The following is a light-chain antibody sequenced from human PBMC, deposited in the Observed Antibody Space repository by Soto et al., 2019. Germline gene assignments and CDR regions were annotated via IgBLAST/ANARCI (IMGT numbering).Light chain of an antibody. CDR1: SSNIGAGYD. CDR2: GNS. CDR3: QSYDSSLSGWV. J-gene: IGLJ3*02. Sequence: CTGSSSNIGAGYDVHWYQQLPGTAPKLLIYGNSNRPSGVPDRFSGSKSGTSASLAITGLQAEDEADYYCQSYDSSLSGWVFGGGTKVTVL. V-gene: IGLV1-40*01.